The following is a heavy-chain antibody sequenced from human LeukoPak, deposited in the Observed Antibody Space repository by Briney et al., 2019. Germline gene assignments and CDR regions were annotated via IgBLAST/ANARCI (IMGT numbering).Heavy chain of an antibody. V-gene: IGHV3-23*01. D-gene: IGHD3-10*01. J-gene: IGHJ5*02. Sequence: GGSLRLSCAASGFTFSSYAMSWVRQAPGKGLEWVSAISGSGGSTYYADSVKGRFTISRDNSKNTLYLQMNSLRAEDTAVYYCPKSLGRFGELFDWFDPWGQGTLVTVSS. CDR2: ISGSGGST. CDR1: GFTFSSYA. CDR3: PKSLGRFGELFDWFDP.